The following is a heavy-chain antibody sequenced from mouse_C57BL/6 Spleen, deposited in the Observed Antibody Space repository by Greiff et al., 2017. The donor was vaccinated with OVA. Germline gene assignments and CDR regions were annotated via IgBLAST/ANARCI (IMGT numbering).Heavy chain of an antibody. CDR1: GYAFSSSW. CDR2: IYPGDGDT. Sequence: QVQLQQSGPELVKPGASVKISCKASGYAFSSSWMNWVKQRPGKGLEWIGRIYPGDGDTNYNGKFKGKATLTADKSSSTAYMQLSSLTSEDSAVYFCASYYYGSNSLDYWGQGTTLTVSS. CDR3: ASYYYGSNSLDY. V-gene: IGHV1-82*01. D-gene: IGHD1-1*01. J-gene: IGHJ2*01.